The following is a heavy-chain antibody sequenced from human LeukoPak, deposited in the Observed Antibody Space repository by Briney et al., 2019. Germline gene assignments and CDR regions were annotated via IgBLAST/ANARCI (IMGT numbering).Heavy chain of an antibody. CDR2: ISGSDGNT. CDR3: ARVRRGYCSGGSCTRGYYYYGMDV. D-gene: IGHD2-15*01. V-gene: IGHV3-23*01. CDR1: GFTFSSYA. J-gene: IGHJ6*02. Sequence: PGGSLRLSCAASGFTFSSYAMSWVRQAPGKGLEWVSSISGSDGNTYYAASVKGRFTVSRDNSKNTLYLQMNSLRAEDTAVYYCARVRRGYCSGGSCTRGYYYYGMDVWGQGTTVTVSS.